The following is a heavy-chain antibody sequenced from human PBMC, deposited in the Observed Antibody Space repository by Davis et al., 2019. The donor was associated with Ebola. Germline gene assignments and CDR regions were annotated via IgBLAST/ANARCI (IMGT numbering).Heavy chain of an antibody. CDR3: AGGYSSGWYDY. CDR2: INHSGST. J-gene: IGHJ4*02. Sequence: MPSETLSLTCAVYGGSFSGYYWSWIRQPPGKGLEWIGEINHSGSTNYNPSLKSRVTISVDTSKNQFSLKLSSVTAADTAVYYCAGGYSSGWYDYWGQGTLVTVSS. V-gene: IGHV4-34*01. D-gene: IGHD6-19*01. CDR1: GGSFSGYY.